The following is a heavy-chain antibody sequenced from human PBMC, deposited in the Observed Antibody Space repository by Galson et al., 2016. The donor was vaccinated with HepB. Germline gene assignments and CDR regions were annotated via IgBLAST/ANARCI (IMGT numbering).Heavy chain of an antibody. CDR3: ATEDLSSPGNGALDI. D-gene: IGHD6-13*01. J-gene: IGHJ3*02. Sequence: SLRLSCAASGFTFSNYWMSWVRLAPGRGLEWVANIKEDGSEKYYVDSVRGRFTISRDNSKNTLYLEMNSLRAEDTAVYYCATEDLSSPGNGALDIWGQGAMVTVSS. CDR1: GFTFSNYW. CDR2: IKEDGSEK. V-gene: IGHV3-7*01.